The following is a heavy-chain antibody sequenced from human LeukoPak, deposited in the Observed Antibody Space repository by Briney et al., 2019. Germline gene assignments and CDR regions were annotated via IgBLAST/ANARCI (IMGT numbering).Heavy chain of an antibody. J-gene: IGHJ4*02. Sequence: GASVTVSCKASGYTFTSYGISWVRQAPGQGLEWMGWISAYNGNTNYAQKYQGRVTMTTDTSTSTAYMELRSLRSDDTAIYYCARWEYCSSSSCYDESETFDYWGQGTLVTVSS. CDR3: ARWEYCSSSSCYDESETFDY. D-gene: IGHD2-2*01. V-gene: IGHV1-18*01. CDR2: ISAYNGNT. CDR1: GYTFTSYG.